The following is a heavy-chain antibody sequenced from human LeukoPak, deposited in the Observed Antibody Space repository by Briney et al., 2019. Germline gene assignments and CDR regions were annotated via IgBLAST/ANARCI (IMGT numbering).Heavy chain of an antibody. Sequence: SETLSLTCGVSGGSISGTNWWSWVRQPPGQGLEWIGEISLAGQTNYNPSLNGRVTMSLDKSSNQLSLHLTSVTAADTATYYCAKGTERYREVSSFDSWGQGTQVTVSS. J-gene: IGHJ4*02. CDR3: AKGTERYREVSSFDS. CDR2: ISLAGQT. D-gene: IGHD3-10*01. V-gene: IGHV4/OR15-8*02. CDR1: GGSISGTNW.